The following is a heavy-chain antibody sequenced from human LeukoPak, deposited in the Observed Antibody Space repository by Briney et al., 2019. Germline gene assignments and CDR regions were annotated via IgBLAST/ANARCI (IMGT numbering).Heavy chain of an antibody. Sequence: GGSLRLSCAASGFPFSSYALGWVRQPPGKGLEWVSAISDTGGNTYYADSVKGRFTISRDSPKNTLYLQMNSLRAEDTAVYYCAKGLPYEVGFDWWGQGTLVTVSS. V-gene: IGHV3-23*01. CDR2: ISDTGGNT. J-gene: IGHJ4*02. D-gene: IGHD1-26*01. CDR3: AKGLPYEVGFDW. CDR1: GFPFSSYA.